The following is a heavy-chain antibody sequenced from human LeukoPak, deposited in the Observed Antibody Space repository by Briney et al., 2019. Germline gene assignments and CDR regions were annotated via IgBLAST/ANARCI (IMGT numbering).Heavy chain of an antibody. J-gene: IGHJ4*02. Sequence: VASVKVSCKASGYTFTSYGISWVRQAPGQGLEWMGWISAYNGNTNYAQKLQGRVTMTTDTSTSTAYMELRSLRSDDTAVYYCAREPPSVVVPAAMDYWGQGTLVTVSS. D-gene: IGHD2-2*01. V-gene: IGHV1-18*01. CDR3: AREPPSVVVPAAMDY. CDR2: ISAYNGNT. CDR1: GYTFTSYG.